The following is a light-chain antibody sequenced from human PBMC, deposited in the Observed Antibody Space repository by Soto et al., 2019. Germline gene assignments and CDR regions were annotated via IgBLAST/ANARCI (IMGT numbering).Light chain of an antibody. CDR1: SSNIGAGYD. CDR2: GNS. Sequence: QSVLTQPPSVSGAPGQRVTISCTGSSSNIGAGYDVHWYQQLPGTAPNLLIYGNSNRPSAVTDRFSGSKSGTSASLAITGLQAEDEADYYCQSYDSSLSGSVFGGGTKLTVL. J-gene: IGLJ2*01. CDR3: QSYDSSLSGSV. V-gene: IGLV1-40*01.